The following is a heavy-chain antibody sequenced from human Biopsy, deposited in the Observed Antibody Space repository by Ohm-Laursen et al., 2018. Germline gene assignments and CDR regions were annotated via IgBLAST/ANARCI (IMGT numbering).Heavy chain of an antibody. D-gene: IGHD4-23*01. Sequence: SLRLSCTASGFTFDTYEMNWVRQPPGKGLEWVSDISFSGKTISYADSVKGRFTMSRDSAKKSVYLQMSNMRDEDSAIYYCARRGAYGGHDYFYGIDVWGQGTTVIVSS. CDR2: ISFSGKTI. CDR1: GFTFDTYE. J-gene: IGHJ6*01. CDR3: ARRGAYGGHDYFYGIDV. V-gene: IGHV3-48*03.